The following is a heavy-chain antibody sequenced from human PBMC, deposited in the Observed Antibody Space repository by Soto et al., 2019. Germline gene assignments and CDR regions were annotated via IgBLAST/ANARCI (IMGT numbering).Heavy chain of an antibody. Sequence: GSVKVSCEASGYGFNSYGISWVRQAPGQGLEWMGWISAYNDNTNYAQNLQGRVTMTTDTSTSTAYMELRSLRSDDTAVYYCARESPPADYWGQGTLVTVSS. CDR2: ISAYNDNT. CDR3: ARESPPADY. V-gene: IGHV1-18*01. J-gene: IGHJ4*02. CDR1: GYGFNSYG.